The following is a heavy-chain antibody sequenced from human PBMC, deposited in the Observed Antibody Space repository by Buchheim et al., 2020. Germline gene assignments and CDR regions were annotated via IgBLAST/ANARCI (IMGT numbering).Heavy chain of an antibody. V-gene: IGHV3-21*01. J-gene: IGHJ4*02. CDR3: AREEYSGAYYADY. Sequence: EVQLVESGGGLVQPGGSLRLSCAASGFTFTSYSMTWVRQAPGKGLEWVSSISPSITYIYHADSVKGRFTISRDHAKNSLFLQMNSLRAEDTAVYYCAREEYSGAYYADYWGQGTL. CDR2: ISPSITYI. D-gene: IGHD1-26*01. CDR1: GFTFTSYS.